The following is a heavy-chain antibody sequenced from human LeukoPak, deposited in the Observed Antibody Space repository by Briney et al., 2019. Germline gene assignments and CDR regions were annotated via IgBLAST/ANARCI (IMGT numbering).Heavy chain of an antibody. CDR1: GGSFSGYY. CDR2: ILASGSTT. D-gene: IGHD1-1*01. CDR3: AKDRVPDGRWNFDF. Sequence: ETLSLTCAVYGGSFSGYYWSWVRQAPGKGLEWVSGILASGSTTYYADSVKGRFTISRDNSKNTLYLQMNSLRAEDTAIYCAKDRVPDGRWNFDFWGQGTLVTVSS. J-gene: IGHJ4*02. V-gene: IGHV3-23*01.